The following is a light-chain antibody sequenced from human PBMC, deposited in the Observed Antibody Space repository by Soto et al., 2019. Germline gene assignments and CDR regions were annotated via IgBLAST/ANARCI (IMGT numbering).Light chain of an antibody. V-gene: IGLV1-40*01. J-gene: IGLJ2*01. Sequence: QSALTQPPSVSGAPGQSVTISCTGTSSNIGANYCVPWYQHLPGTAPKLIIYEVSYRPSGVPDRFSGSKSGTSASLAITGLQAEDEADYYCRSSDSSLSCGVFGGGTKLTVL. CDR2: EVS. CDR3: RSSDSSLSCGV. CDR1: SSNIGANYC.